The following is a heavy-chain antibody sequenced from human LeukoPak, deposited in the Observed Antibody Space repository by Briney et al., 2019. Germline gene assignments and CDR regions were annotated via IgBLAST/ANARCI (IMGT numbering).Heavy chain of an antibody. Sequence: SETLSRTGTVYGGSITDSYWSRVPQPPGKGLEWFGYASYSGTTYDNPPLNSRATISVATSNKAYSLQLTSVTAEDTADYCCARDRGMSGYEHFDYWGQGTLVTVSS. D-gene: IGHD5-12*01. CDR1: GGSITDSY. CDR2: ASYSGTT. CDR3: ARDRGMSGYEHFDY. J-gene: IGHJ4*02. V-gene: IGHV4-59*01.